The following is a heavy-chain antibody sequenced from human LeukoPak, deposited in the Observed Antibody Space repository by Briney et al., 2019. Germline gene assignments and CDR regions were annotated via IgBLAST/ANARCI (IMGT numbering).Heavy chain of an antibody. D-gene: IGHD6-13*01. CDR1: GGSNSGYY. Sequence: PSETLSLTCSVSGGSNSGYYWSWIRQPPRKGLEWMGYINYSGRTDYNPSLKSRVTISVDTSKNQFSLKLSSVTAADTAVFYCARTISGWYYFDYWGQGTLVTVSS. CDR2: INYSGRT. J-gene: IGHJ4*02. CDR3: ARTISGWYYFDY. V-gene: IGHV4-59*08.